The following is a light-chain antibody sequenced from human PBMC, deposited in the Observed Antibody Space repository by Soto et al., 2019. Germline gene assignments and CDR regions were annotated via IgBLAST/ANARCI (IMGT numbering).Light chain of an antibody. CDR2: DVS. Sequence: QSALTQPASVSGSPGQSITISCTGTSSDVGAYNYVSWYQQHPGKAPKLMIFDVSNRPSGVSNRFSGSKSGNTASLTISGLQSDDEGEYYCSSYTTSSTLYVFGTGTKVTVL. CDR1: SSDVGAYNY. J-gene: IGLJ1*01. CDR3: SSYTTSSTLYV. V-gene: IGLV2-14*03.